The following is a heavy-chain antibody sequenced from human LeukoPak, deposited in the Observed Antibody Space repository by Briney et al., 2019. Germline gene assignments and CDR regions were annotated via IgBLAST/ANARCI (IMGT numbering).Heavy chain of an antibody. V-gene: IGHV3-23*01. CDR1: GFTFSSYG. CDR2: INTSGGNT. Sequence: PGGTLRLSCAASGFTFSSYGMNWVRQAPGKGLEWVSSINTSGGNTYYADSVKGRFTISRDNSKNTLYLVMNSLRVDDTAVYYCAKAVDLATISVDIWGQGTMVTVSS. D-gene: IGHD5-24*01. J-gene: IGHJ3*02. CDR3: AKAVDLATISVDI.